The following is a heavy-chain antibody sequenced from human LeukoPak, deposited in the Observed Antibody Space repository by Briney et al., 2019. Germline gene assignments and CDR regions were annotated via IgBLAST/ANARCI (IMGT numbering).Heavy chain of an antibody. Sequence: SETLSLTCAVSGGSFSGYYWSWVRQPPGKGMEWMGEINHSGSTNYNPSLKSRVTISVDTSKNQFSLKLSSVTAADTAVYYCAAQRRTAGSDYWGQGTLVTVSS. CDR1: GGSFSGYY. J-gene: IGHJ4*02. V-gene: IGHV4-34*01. D-gene: IGHD6-13*01. CDR3: AAQRRTAGSDY. CDR2: INHSGST.